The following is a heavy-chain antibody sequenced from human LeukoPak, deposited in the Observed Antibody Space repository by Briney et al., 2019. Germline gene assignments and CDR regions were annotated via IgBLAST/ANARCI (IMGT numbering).Heavy chain of an antibody. CDR1: GFTFSSYS. V-gene: IGHV3-21*01. D-gene: IGHD6-19*01. J-gene: IGHJ1*01. CDR3: ARDSDGVAGTTSYFQH. Sequence: GGSLRLSCAASGFTFSSYSVNWVRQAPGKGLEWVPSISTSSSYIYYADSLEGRFTISRDNAKKSLYLQMNSLRAEDTAVYYCARDSDGVAGTTSYFQHWGQAPWSPSPQ. CDR2: ISTSSSYI.